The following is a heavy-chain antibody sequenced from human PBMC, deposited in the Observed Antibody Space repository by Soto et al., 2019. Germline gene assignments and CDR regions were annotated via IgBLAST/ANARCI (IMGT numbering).Heavy chain of an antibody. CDR2: IGTAGNT. Sequence: EVQLVESGGGLVQPGGSLRLSCAASGFTFSTYDMHWVRQTSGKGLEWVALIGTAGNTHYADSVKGRFTISRENDRNSLYLQMYSLRAGDTAVYYCTRDPSGWGLDVWGQGTTVTVSS. CDR1: GFTFSTYD. J-gene: IGHJ6*02. CDR3: TRDPSGWGLDV. D-gene: IGHD2-15*01. V-gene: IGHV3-13*01.